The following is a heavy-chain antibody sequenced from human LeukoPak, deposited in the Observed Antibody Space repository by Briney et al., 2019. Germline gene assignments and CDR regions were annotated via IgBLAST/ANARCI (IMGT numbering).Heavy chain of an antibody. CDR1: GGSINNGGYY. CDR3: ARGYELSSNFDY. Sequence: PSETLSLTCTVSGGSINNGGYYWSWIRQHPGKGLEWIGYIYYSGSSYYNPSLRSRVTISVDTSKNHFSLKLSSVTAADTAVYYCARGYELSSNFDYWGQGTLVTVSS. J-gene: IGHJ4*02. CDR2: IYYSGSS. D-gene: IGHD2-2*01. V-gene: IGHV4-31*03.